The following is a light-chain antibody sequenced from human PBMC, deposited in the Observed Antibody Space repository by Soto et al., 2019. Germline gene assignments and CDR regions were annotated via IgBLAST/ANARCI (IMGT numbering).Light chain of an antibody. V-gene: IGLV1-44*01. CDR1: NSNIGSNA. CDR2: GND. J-gene: IGLJ2*01. Sequence: PVLTQPPSASGTPGQRVTISCSGSNSNIGSNAVNWYQQLPGTAPKLLIHGNDQRPSGVPDRLSGSKSGTSASLAISGLQSEDEADYYCAAWDDRLNAPVFGGGTKLTVL. CDR3: AAWDDRLNAPV.